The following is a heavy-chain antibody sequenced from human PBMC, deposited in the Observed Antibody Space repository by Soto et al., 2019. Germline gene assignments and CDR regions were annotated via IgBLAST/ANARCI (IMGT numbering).Heavy chain of an antibody. Sequence: SQTLSLTCAISGDSVSSNRAAWNWIRQSPSRGLEWLGRTYYRSKWYNDYAVSVKSRITINPDTSKNQFSLQLNSVTPEDTAVYYCARAWGFSSGWYGSFCYWGQGTLVTVSS. CDR2: TYYRSKWYN. CDR1: GDSVSSNRAA. V-gene: IGHV6-1*01. CDR3: ARAWGFSSGWYGSFCY. D-gene: IGHD6-19*01. J-gene: IGHJ4*02.